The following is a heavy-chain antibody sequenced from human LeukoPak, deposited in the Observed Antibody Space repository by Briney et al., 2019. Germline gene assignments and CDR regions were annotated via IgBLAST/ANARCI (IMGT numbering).Heavy chain of an antibody. V-gene: IGHV4-59*01. Sequence: KASETLSLTCTVSGGFISSYYWTWIRQSPGKGLDWIGYTYHSGSTNYNPSLKSRVAISVDTSENQFSLKLSFVTAADTAVYYCAQWDGHFQLWGRGTLVTVSS. CDR2: TYHSGST. CDR3: AQWDGHFQL. J-gene: IGHJ1*01. D-gene: IGHD1-26*01. CDR1: GGFISSYY.